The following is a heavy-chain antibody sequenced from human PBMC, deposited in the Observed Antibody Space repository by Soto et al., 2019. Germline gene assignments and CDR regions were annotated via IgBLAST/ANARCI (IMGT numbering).Heavy chain of an antibody. J-gene: IGHJ4*02. Sequence: QVQLQESGPGLVKPSETLSLTCTVSGGSIGSHYWSWIRQPPGEGLEWIGRASYRGSHSYNPSLKRRVTRSIDTYKLQLSLKRATVTAADTAVYYCARQWGGDSWGQGILVTGSS. V-gene: IGHV4-59*08. CDR2: ASYRGSH. D-gene: IGHD3-16*01. CDR3: ARQWGGDS. CDR1: GGSIGSHY.